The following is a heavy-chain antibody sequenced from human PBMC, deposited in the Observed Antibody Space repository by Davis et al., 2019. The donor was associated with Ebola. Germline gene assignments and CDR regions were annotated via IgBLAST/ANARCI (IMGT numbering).Heavy chain of an antibody. CDR1: GGSFSGYY. J-gene: IGHJ4*02. D-gene: IGHD2-15*01. CDR2: ITHRGSI. V-gene: IGHV4-34*01. Sequence: MPSETLSLTCGAYGGSFSGYYWIWIRQPPGKGLEWIGEITHRGSINYNPSLKSRVTISIDTPKNQFSLKLSSVTAADTAVYYCAVRHCSGGTCYYDYWGQGTLVTVSS. CDR3: AVRHCSGGTCYYDY.